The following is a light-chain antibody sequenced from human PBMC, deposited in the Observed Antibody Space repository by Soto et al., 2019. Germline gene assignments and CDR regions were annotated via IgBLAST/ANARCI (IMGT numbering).Light chain of an antibody. J-gene: IGLJ2*01. CDR3: AAWDDSLNGVV. V-gene: IGLV1-44*01. CDR2: SNN. Sequence: QSVLTQPPSASGTPGQRVTISCSESSSNIGSNTVNWYQQLPGTAPKLPIYSNNQRPSGVPDRFSGSKSGTSASLAISGLQSEDEADYYCAAWDDSLNGVVFGGGTKVTVL. CDR1: SSNIGSNT.